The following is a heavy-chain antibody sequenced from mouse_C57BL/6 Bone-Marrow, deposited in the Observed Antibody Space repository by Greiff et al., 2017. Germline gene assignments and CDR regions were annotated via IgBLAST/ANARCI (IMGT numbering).Heavy chain of an antibody. CDR1: GFTFSDYG. CDR2: ISSGSSTI. J-gene: IGHJ4*01. Sequence: VQLQQSGGGLVKPGGSLKLSCAASGFTFSDYGMHWVRQAPEKGLEWVAYISSGSSTIYYADTVKGRFTISRDNAKNTLFLQMTSLRSEDTAMYYCASRNWDYAMDYWGQGTSVTVAS. CDR3: ASRNWDYAMDY. V-gene: IGHV5-17*01. D-gene: IGHD4-1*01.